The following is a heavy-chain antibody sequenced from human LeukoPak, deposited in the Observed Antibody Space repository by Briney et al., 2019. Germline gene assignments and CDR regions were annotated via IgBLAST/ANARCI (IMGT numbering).Heavy chain of an antibody. CDR1: GCSISSSNW. J-gene: IGHJ5*02. V-gene: IGHV4-4*07. D-gene: IGHD3-9*01. CDR3: ARDYDVLTAYPPTQLFDP. CDR2: IYTSGST. Sequence: MTWGTLCLTCAVSGCSISSSNWWSCVRQPAGKGLEWIGRIYTSGSTNYTPSLKSRFTMSVDTSKNQFSLKLNTVTAADTAVYYCARDYDVLTAYPPTQLFDPWGQGTLVTVSS.